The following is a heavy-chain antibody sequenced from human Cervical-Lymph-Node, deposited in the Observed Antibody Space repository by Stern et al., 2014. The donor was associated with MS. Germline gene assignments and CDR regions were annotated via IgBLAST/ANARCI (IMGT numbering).Heavy chain of an antibody. CDR2: IYLDDDK. CDR3: AHSRVKYCRGGTCYSSLFDY. J-gene: IGHJ4*02. D-gene: IGHD2-15*01. V-gene: IGHV2-5*02. Sequence: ESGPTLVKPTQTVTLTCTLSGFSVATAGVGVGWIRQPPGKALEWLALIYLDDDKLYSPSLKNRLTIIKDTSKSQVVLTMTNVDPVDTATYYCAHSRVKYCRGGTCYSSLFDYWGQGTLVTVSS. CDR1: GFSVATAGVG.